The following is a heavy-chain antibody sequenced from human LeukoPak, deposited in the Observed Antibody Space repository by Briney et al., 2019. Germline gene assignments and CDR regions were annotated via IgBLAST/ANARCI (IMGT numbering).Heavy chain of an antibody. CDR1: GGSISSSSYY. J-gene: IGHJ5*02. CDR3: ARPLEYPGGWFDP. CDR2: IYYSGST. Sequence: PSETLSLTCTVSGGSISSSSYYWGWIRQPPGKGLEWIGSIYYSGSTYYNPSLKSRVTISVDTSKNQFSLKLSSATAADTAVYYCARPLEYPGGWFDPWGQGTLVTVSS. V-gene: IGHV4-39*07. D-gene: IGHD3-3*01.